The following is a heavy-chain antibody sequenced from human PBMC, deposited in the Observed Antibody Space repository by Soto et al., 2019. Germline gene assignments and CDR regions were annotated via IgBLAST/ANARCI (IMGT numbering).Heavy chain of an antibody. CDR1: GYTFTSYA. V-gene: IGHV1-3*01. CDR2: INAGNGNT. CDR3: ARGGLASSWYVEPNYYYGMDV. Sequence: QVQLVQSGAEVKKPGASVKVSCKASGYTFTSYAMHWVRQAPGQRLEWMGWINAGNGNTKYSQKCQGRVTITRDTSASTAYMELSSLRSEDTAVYYCARGGLASSWYVEPNYYYGMDVWGQGTTVTVSS. J-gene: IGHJ6*02. D-gene: IGHD6-13*01.